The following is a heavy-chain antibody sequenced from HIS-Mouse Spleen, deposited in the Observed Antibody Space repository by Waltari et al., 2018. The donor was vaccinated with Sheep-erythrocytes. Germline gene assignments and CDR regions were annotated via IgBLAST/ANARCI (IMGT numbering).Heavy chain of an antibody. Sequence: EVQLVESGGGLVKPGGSLRLSCAASGFTFSNAWMSWVRQAPGKGVEGVGRIKRKTDGGATDNAAPVKGRLTISRDDSKNTLYLKMNSLKTEDTAVYYCTTEGVGDYWGQGTLVTVSS. D-gene: IGHD1-26*01. CDR3: TTEGVGDY. V-gene: IGHV3-15*01. J-gene: IGHJ4*02. CDR1: GFTFSNAW. CDR2: IKRKTDGGAT.